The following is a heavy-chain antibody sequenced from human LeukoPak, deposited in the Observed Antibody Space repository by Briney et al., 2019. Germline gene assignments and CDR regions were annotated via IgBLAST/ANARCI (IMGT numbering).Heavy chain of an antibody. V-gene: IGHV3-7*05. J-gene: IGHJ4*02. Sequence: PGGSLRLSCVASGFTLSSFWMSWVRQAPGKGLEWVAKIIQDGSEKYYVDSVKGRFTISRDNAKNSLYLQMNSLRAEDTAVYYCARDSPGIMIFGVVTPNGGQGTLVTVSS. D-gene: IGHD3-3*01. CDR2: IIQDGSEK. CDR1: GFTLSSFW. CDR3: ARDSPGIMIFGVVTPN.